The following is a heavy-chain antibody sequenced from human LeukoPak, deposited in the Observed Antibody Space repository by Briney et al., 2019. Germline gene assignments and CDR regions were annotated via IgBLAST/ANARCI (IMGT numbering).Heavy chain of an antibody. CDR3: GGVRIQH. CDR2: ISGSGGAT. V-gene: IGHV3-23*01. J-gene: IGHJ1*01. CDR1: GFTFSSYA. D-gene: IGHD1-26*01. Sequence: PGGSLRLSCAASGFTFSSYAMSWVRHAPGKGLEWVSGISGSGGATNYADSVKGRFTISRDNSKNTLYLQMNSLRAEDTAIYYCGGVRIQHWGQGTLVTVSS.